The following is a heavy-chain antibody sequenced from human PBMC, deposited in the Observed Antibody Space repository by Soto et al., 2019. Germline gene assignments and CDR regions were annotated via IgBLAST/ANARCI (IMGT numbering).Heavy chain of an antibody. J-gene: IGHJ6*02. CDR2: INPSGGGT. CDR1: GYTFTSSY. Sequence: VSVKVSCKASGYTFTSSYIHWVRQAPGQGFEWMGIINPSGGGTSYSQKLQGRVTLTRDTSTRTICMELNSLRSEDTAVYYCARGPGASGLDVWGQGTTVTVSS. D-gene: IGHD2-8*02. V-gene: IGHV1-46*01. CDR3: ARGPGASGLDV.